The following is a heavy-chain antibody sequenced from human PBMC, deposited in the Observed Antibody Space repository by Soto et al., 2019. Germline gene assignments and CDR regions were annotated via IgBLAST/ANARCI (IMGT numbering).Heavy chain of an antibody. CDR1: GFTFSSYW. J-gene: IGHJ4*02. CDR2: IKEDGSEK. CDR3: ARDLLAPLDY. V-gene: IGHV3-7*01. D-gene: IGHD2-15*01. Sequence: GGSLRLSCAASGFTFSSYWMSWVRQAPGKGLEWMANIKEDGSEKYYVDSVKGRFTISRENAKNSLYLQMNSLRAEDSAVYYCARDLLAPLDYWGQGTLVTVSS.